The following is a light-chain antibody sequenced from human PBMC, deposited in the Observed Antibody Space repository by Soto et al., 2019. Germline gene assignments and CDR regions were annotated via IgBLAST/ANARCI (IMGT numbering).Light chain of an antibody. CDR3: SSYAGSNNVI. J-gene: IGLJ2*01. V-gene: IGLV2-8*01. CDR1: SSDIGGYDY. Sequence: QSALTQPPSASGSPGQSVTISCTGTSSDIGGYDYVSWFQHHSGRAPKLMIYELTKRPSGVPDRFSGSRSGNTASLTVSGLQAEDEADYYCSSYAGSNNVIFGGGTKLTVL. CDR2: ELT.